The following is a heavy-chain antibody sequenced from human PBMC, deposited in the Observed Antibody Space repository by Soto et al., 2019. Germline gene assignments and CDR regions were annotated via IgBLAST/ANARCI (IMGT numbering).Heavy chain of an antibody. CDR3: APHVSCSGGSCQYDAFAI. D-gene: IGHD2-15*01. J-gene: IGHJ3*02. CDR2: IIGSGTST. CDR1: GFTFSSYT. Sequence: PGGSLRLSCAASGFTFSSYTMTWVRQAPGKGLEWISVIIGSGTSTYYADSVKGRFAMSRDTSENTLYLQMNSLGAEDTAAYYCAPHVSCSGGSCQYDAFAIRGQGTMVTVSS. V-gene: IGHV3-23*01.